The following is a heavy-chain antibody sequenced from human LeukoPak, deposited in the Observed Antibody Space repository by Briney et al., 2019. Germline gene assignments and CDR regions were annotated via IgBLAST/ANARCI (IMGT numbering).Heavy chain of an antibody. V-gene: IGHV3-74*01. CDR3: ASGELDSLYYFDY. D-gene: IGHD1-1*01. Sequence: GGSLRLSCAASGFTFSNYWMHWVRQAPGKGLVWVSRIHTDGISTTYADSVKGRFTISRDNAKNTLYLQMNSLRAEDTAVYYCASGELDSLYYFDYWGQGTLVTVSS. J-gene: IGHJ4*02. CDR2: IHTDGIST. CDR1: GFTFSNYW.